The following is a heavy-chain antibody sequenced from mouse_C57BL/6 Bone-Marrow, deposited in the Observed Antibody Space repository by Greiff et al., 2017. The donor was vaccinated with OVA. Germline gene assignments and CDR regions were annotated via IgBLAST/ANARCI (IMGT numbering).Heavy chain of an antibody. D-gene: IGHD1-1*01. CDR2: IHPNSGST. CDR1: GYTFTSYW. J-gene: IGHJ4*01. V-gene: IGHV1-64*01. Sequence: QIQLQQPGAELVKPGASVKLSCKASGYTFTSYWLHWVKQRPGQGLEWIGMIHPNSGSTNYNEKFKSKATLTVDKSSSTAYMQLSSLTSEDSAVYDCARRSRGSSPKDGMDYWGQGTSVTVSS. CDR3: ARRSRGSSPKDGMDY.